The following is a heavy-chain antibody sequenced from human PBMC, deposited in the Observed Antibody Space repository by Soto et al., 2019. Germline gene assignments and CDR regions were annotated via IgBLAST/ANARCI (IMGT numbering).Heavy chain of an antibody. V-gene: IGHV3-73*01. CDR3: SRQASDFRIGKPQYYLDV. J-gene: IGHJ6*03. Sequence: EVQLVESGGGLVQPGVSLTLSCAASGFTFSGSAMHWVRQASGTGLEWVGRIRSKANNYATAYGASAKARFTISRDELKTTAYLQTNSLNTEDAAVHYWSRQASDFRIGKPQYYLDVWGEGTTLNAS. CDR1: GFTFSGSA. D-gene: IGHD3-3*01. CDR2: IRSKANNYAT.